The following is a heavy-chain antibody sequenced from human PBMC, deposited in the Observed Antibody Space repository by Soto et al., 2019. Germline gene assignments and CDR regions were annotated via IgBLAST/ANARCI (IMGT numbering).Heavy chain of an antibody. V-gene: IGHV4-39*01. CDR3: AGLTIFGVVTIPFDY. Sequence: SETLSLTCTVSGGSISSSSYYWGWIRQPPGKGLEWIGSIYYSGSTYYNPSLKSRVTISVDTSKNQFSLKLSSVTAADTAVYYCAGLTIFGVVTIPFDYWGQGTLVTVSS. D-gene: IGHD3-3*01. CDR1: GGSISSSSYY. CDR2: IYYSGST. J-gene: IGHJ4*02.